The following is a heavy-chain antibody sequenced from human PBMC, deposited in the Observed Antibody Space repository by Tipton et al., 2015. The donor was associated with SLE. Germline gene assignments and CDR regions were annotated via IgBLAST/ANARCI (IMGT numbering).Heavy chain of an antibody. CDR3: ARGAGIAAAATRFDY. V-gene: IGHV4-4*07. CDR1: GGSISSYY. J-gene: IGHJ4*02. CDR2: IYTGGNT. D-gene: IGHD6-13*01. Sequence: TLSLTCTVSGGSISSYYWGWIRQPAGKGLEWIGRIYTGGNTKYNPSLESRVTLSVDASKDQFSLKLSSVTAADTAVYYCARGAGIAAAATRFDYWGQGTLVTVSS.